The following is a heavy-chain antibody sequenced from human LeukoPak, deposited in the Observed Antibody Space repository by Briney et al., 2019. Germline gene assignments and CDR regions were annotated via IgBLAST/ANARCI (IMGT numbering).Heavy chain of an antibody. CDR3: ARSLLWFGELWSGIFDY. Sequence: SETLSLTCTVSGGSISSSTFYWGWIRQPPGKGLEWIGSLYYSGSTYYNPSLKSRVTISVDTSKNQFSLKLSSVTAADTAVYYCARSLLWFGELWSGIFDYWGQGTLVTVSS. CDR2: LYYSGST. J-gene: IGHJ4*02. CDR1: GGSISSSTFY. V-gene: IGHV4-39*01. D-gene: IGHD3-10*01.